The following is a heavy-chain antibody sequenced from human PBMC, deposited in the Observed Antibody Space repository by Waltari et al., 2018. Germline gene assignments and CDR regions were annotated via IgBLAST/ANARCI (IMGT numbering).Heavy chain of an antibody. D-gene: IGHD2-2*01. V-gene: IGHV4-61*02. CDR2: IYTSGST. J-gene: IGHJ4*02. CDR1: GRSLSSGSYY. CDR3: ARGKYQNDY. Sequence: QVQLQESGPGLVKPSQTLSLTCTVSGRSLSSGSYYWSWIRQPAGKGLEWIGRIYTSGSTNYNPSLKSRVNISVDTSKNQFSLKLSSVTAADTAVYYCARGKYQNDYWGQGTLVTVSS.